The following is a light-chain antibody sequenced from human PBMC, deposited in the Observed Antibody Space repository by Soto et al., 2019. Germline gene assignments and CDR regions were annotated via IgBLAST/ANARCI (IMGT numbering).Light chain of an antibody. V-gene: IGKV1-33*01. Sequence: DIQMTQSPSSLSASVGDRVTISFRASQTISNYLNWYQQKPGKAPKLLIYDVSNLETGVPPRFSGSGSETHFTLTINSLQPEDIATYYCQQYDNYDITFGQGTRLEIK. CDR3: QQYDNYDIT. CDR2: DVS. J-gene: IGKJ5*01. CDR1: QTISNY.